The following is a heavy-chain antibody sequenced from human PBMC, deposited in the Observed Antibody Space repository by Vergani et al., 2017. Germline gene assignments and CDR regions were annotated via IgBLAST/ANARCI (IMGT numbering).Heavy chain of an antibody. CDR1: GYTFSNYY. J-gene: IGHJ4*02. CDR2: INPSGGHT. V-gene: IGHV1-46*03. Sequence: QVQVVQSGAEVKKSGASVKVFCKTSGYTFSNYYMHWVRQAPGQGLEWMGIINPSGGHTIYAQKCQDRVTMTRDTSTSTVYMELSSLRSEDTAIYYCARGDYGILTGYRYWGQGALVTVSA. D-gene: IGHD3-9*01. CDR3: ARGDYGILTGYRY.